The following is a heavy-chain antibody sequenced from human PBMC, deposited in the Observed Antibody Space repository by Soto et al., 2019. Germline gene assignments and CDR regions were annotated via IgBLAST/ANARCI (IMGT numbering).Heavy chain of an antibody. CDR3: ARVKLAGRGRCHY. Sequence: TLSLTCPGSDAYLRYRGFSWRWIRQPPGKGLEWIGYISHLENTYFHPSFKSRLTMSIDRTRNQFSLKLTSVTAADTAMYYCARVKLAGRGRCHYWGQGTLVTVSA. D-gene: IGHD3-3*02. V-gene: IGHV4-30-2*01. J-gene: IGHJ4*02. CDR1: DAYLRYRGFS. CDR2: ISHLENT.